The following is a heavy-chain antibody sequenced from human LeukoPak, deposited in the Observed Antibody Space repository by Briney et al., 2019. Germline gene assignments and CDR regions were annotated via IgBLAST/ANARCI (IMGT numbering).Heavy chain of an antibody. D-gene: IGHD4-17*01. CDR1: GFSISDHY. V-gene: IGHV3-72*01. CDR2: VRNKPNGYTT. CDR3: TRVRHGDYFDY. J-gene: IGHJ4*02. Sequence: GGSLRLSSAASGFSISDHYMDWVRQAPGKGLEWVGRVRNKPNGYTTDYGTSVKGRFTISRDDSKNSLYLQMNSLTSEDTAVYYCTRVRHGDYFDYWGQGTLVSVSS.